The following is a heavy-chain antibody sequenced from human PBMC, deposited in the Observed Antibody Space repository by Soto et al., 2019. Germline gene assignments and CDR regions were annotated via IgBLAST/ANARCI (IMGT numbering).Heavy chain of an antibody. D-gene: IGHD6-13*01. CDR3: ARDYSSTSYGFDS. Sequence: QVQLVESGGVVVQPGRSLRLACAASGFTFSSYGMHWVRQAPGKGLEWVAVIYYDGSNEYYADSVKGRFTISRDNSKNTLYLQMNDLSDEDTAVYYCARDYSSTSYGFDSWGQGTLVTVSS. CDR1: GFTFSSYG. CDR2: IYYDGSNE. J-gene: IGHJ4*02. V-gene: IGHV3-33*01.